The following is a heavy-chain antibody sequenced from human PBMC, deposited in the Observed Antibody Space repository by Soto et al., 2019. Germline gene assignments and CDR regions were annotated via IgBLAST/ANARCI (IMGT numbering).Heavy chain of an antibody. CDR2: INPSSGTP. J-gene: IGHJ4*02. CDR3: ARDWTHYDSSGPGDY. D-gene: IGHD3-22*01. CDR1: GYTFTNYY. V-gene: IGHV1-46*01. Sequence: ASVKVSCKASGYTFTNYYMHWVRQAPGQGLEWMGLINPSSGTPSYAQKFQGRVTMTRDTSTSTVYMDLSSLGSEDTAVYYCARDWTHYDSSGPGDYWGQGTLVTVSS.